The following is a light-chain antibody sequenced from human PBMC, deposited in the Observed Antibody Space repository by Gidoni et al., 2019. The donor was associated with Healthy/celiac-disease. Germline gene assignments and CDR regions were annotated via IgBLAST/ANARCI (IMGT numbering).Light chain of an antibody. CDR1: QGISSA. CDR2: DAS. CDR3: QQFNSYPL. V-gene: IGKV1-13*02. Sequence: AIQLTQSPSSLSASVGDRVTITCRASQGISSALAWYQQKPGKAPKLLIYDASSLESGVPARFSGSGSGTDFTLTISSLQNEDFATYYCQQFNSYPLFGGGTKVEIK. J-gene: IGKJ4*01.